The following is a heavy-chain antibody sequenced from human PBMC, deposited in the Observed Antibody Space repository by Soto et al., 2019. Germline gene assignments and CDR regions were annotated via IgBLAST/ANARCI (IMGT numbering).Heavy chain of an antibody. Sequence: GGSLRLSCAASGFTFSNYAVSWVRQAPGKGLEWVSTLGGSGATTYYADSVKGRFTVSRDNSKNTLYLQMNSLRAEDTAVYYCAKDKGSSSSRATEYLQHWGQGTLVTVSS. D-gene: IGHD2-2*01. CDR3: AKDKGSSSSRATEYLQH. J-gene: IGHJ1*01. V-gene: IGHV3-23*01. CDR1: GFTFSNYA. CDR2: LGGSGATT.